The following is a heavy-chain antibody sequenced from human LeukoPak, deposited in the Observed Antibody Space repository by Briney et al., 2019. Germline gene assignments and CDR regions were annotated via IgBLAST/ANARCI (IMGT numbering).Heavy chain of an antibody. D-gene: IGHD4-17*01. CDR2: IYYSGST. Sequence: SETLSLTCTVSGGSISSSSYYWGWIRQPPGKGLEWIGSIYYSGSTYYNPSLKSRVTISVDTSKNQFSLKLSSVTAADTAVYYCARDNQYNSASSDYGGTNFYSWGQGTLVTVSS. V-gene: IGHV4-39*07. J-gene: IGHJ4*02. CDR3: ARDNQYNSASSDYGGTNFYS. CDR1: GGSISSSSYY.